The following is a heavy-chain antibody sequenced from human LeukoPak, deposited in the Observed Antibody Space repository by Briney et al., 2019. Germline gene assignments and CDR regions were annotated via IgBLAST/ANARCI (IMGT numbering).Heavy chain of an antibody. V-gene: IGHV3-23*01. D-gene: IGHD3-10*01. J-gene: IGHJ4*02. Sequence: SGFTFSSXXXXXVRXXPGXXXXXXXXXNDTGSSTYYADSVKGRFTISRDNSKNTLYLQMTNLRAEDTAVYFCARDLLRIYWRTFDSWGQGALVIVSS. CDR3: ARDLLRIYWRTFDS. CDR1: GFTFSSXX. CDR2: XNDTGSST.